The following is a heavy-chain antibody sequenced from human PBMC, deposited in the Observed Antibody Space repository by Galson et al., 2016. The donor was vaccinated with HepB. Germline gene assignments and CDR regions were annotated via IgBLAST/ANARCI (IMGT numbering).Heavy chain of an antibody. CDR3: ARHDLFTDDWSNNYYYMDV. Sequence: SETLSLTCNVSDGSFTSTTSFWGWIRQPPGKGLEWIGNINYSGRTYYNPSLKSRLTISVDTSKNHFSLPLTSVTAADTAVYYCARHDLFTDDWSNNYYYMDVWGKGTTVTVSS. CDR2: INYSGRT. D-gene: IGHD3-9*01. CDR1: DGSFTSTTSF. J-gene: IGHJ6*03. V-gene: IGHV4-39*01.